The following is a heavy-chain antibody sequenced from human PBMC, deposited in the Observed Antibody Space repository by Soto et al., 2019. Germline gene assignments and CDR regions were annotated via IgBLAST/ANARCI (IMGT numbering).Heavy chain of an antibody. D-gene: IGHD1-26*01. CDR3: AAGGWDYYYYGMDV. Sequence: ASVKVSCKASGYTFTSYAMHWVRQAPGQRLEWMGWINAGNGNTKYSQKFQGRVTITRDTSASTAYMELSSLRSEDTAVYYCAAGGWDYYYYGMDVWGQGTTVTVSS. V-gene: IGHV1-3*01. CDR1: GYTFTSYA. CDR2: INAGNGNT. J-gene: IGHJ6*02.